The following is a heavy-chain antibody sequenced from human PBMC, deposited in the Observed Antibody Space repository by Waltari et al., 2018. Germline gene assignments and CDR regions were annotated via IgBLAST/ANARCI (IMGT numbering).Heavy chain of an antibody. J-gene: IGHJ3*01. V-gene: IGHV1-8*01. CDR3: ARARSGGAFDL. Sequence: QMQLVQSGAEVRKPGASVRVSCKASGYSFSNYDINWVRQAPGRGPEWMGWINPGTGNAEFARDLEDRVTFSRDTSTGTIYMDVSGLKSDDTAVYFCARARSGGAFDLWGQWTKVTVSS. CDR1: GYSFSNYD. D-gene: IGHD1-26*01. CDR2: INPGTGNA.